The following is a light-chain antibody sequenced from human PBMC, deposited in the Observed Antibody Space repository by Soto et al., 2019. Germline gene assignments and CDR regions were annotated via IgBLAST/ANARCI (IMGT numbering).Light chain of an antibody. J-gene: IGLJ1*01. Sequence: QSALTQPASVSGSPGQSITISCTGTSSDVGRYNYVSWYQHHPGKAPKLMIYDVSDRPSGVSNRFSGSKSGNTASLTISGLQAEDEADYYCCACTISYTEVFGTGTKVTVL. CDR2: DVS. CDR3: CACTISYTEV. V-gene: IGLV2-14*03. CDR1: SSDVGRYNY.